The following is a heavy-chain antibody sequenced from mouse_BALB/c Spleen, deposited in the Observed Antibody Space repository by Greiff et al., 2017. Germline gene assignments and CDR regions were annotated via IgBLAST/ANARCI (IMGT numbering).Heavy chain of an antibody. CDR2: IWAGGST. CDR3: ARGEFPYYYGSSSHYFDY. CDR1: GFSLTSYG. V-gene: IGHV2-9*02. J-gene: IGHJ2*01. D-gene: IGHD1-1*01. Sequence: QVQLKESGPGLVAPSQSLSITCTVSGFSLTSYGVHWVRQPPGKGLEWLGVIWAGGSTNYNSALMSRLSISKVNSKSQVFLKMNSLQTDDTAMYYCARGEFPYYYGSSSHYFDYWGQGTTLTVSS.